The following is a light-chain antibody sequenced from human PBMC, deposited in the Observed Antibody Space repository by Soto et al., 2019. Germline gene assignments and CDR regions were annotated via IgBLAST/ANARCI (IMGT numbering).Light chain of an antibody. CDR3: LQYNVYPLT. V-gene: IGKV1-5*03. J-gene: IGKJ4*01. Sequence: DIQMTHSPSTLSASVGDRVTITCRASQNINRWLAWYQQRPGKAPNLLIHKASTLEAGVPSRFSGSASGTEFTLTISSLQPDDFASYFCLQYNVYPLTFGGGTKVEIK. CDR1: QNINRW. CDR2: KAS.